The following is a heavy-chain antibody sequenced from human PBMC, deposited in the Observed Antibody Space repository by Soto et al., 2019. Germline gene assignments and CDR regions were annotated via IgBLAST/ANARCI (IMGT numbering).Heavy chain of an antibody. D-gene: IGHD5-12*01. CDR2: INSNGGIT. V-gene: IGHV3-64*01. CDR1: GFTFSRYA. CDR3: ARGSGYDFDY. Sequence: EVQLVESGGGLVQPGGSLRLSFAASGFTFSRYALYWVRQAPGKGLEFVSAINSNGGITYYATSVKGRFTISRDNSKNTLYLQMGSLRAEDMAVYYCARGSGYDFDYWGQGALVTVSS. J-gene: IGHJ4*02.